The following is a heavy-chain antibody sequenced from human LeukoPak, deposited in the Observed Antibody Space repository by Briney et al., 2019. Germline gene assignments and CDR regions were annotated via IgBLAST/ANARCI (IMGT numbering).Heavy chain of an antibody. CDR2: IKQDGSEK. V-gene: IGHV3-7*01. CDR3: ARVRYSSSWYRDHDAFDI. D-gene: IGHD6-13*01. Sequence: GGSLRLSCAASGFTFSSYWMSWVRQAPGKGLEWVANIKQDGSEKYYVDSVKGRFSISRDNAKNSLYLQMNSLRAEDTAVYYCARVRYSSSWYRDHDAFDIWGQGTMVTVSS. CDR1: GFTFSSYW. J-gene: IGHJ3*02.